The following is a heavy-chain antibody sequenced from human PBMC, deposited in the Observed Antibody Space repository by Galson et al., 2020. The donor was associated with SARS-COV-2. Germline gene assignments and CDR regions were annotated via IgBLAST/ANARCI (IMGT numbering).Heavy chain of an antibody. CDR2: IWYDGSNK. CDR3: ARDLIAAAVLGMDV. Sequence: GGSLRLSCAASGFTFSSYGMHWVRQAPGKGLEWVAVIWYDGSNKYYADSVKGRFTISRDNSKNTLYLQMNSLRAEDTAVYYCARDLIAAAVLGMDVWGQGTTVTVSS. CDR1: GFTFSSYG. J-gene: IGHJ6*02. D-gene: IGHD6-13*01. V-gene: IGHV3-33*01.